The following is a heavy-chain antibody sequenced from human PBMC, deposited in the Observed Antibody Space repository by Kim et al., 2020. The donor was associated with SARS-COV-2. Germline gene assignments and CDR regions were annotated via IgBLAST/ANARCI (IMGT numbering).Heavy chain of an antibody. Sequence: GGSLRLSCAASGFTFSTYAMSWVRQAPGKGLEWVSVISGSGGSTYYADSVRGRFIISRDNSKNTLYLQMNSLRAEDTAVYYCAKDGGRGWFFPYYFDYWGQRTLVAVSS. CDR1: GFTFSTYA. J-gene: IGHJ4*02. CDR3: AKDGGRGWFFPYYFDY. CDR2: ISGSGGST. V-gene: IGHV3-23*01. D-gene: IGHD6-19*01.